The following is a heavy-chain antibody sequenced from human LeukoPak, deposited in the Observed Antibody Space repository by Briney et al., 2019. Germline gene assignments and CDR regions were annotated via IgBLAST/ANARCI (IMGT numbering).Heavy chain of an antibody. D-gene: IGHD3-10*01. CDR2: ISPGGGTT. V-gene: IGHV3-23*01. Sequence: GSLSLSCVVSGFSFASEAMSWVRPSPGRGLEWVSSISPGGGTTYYADSVKGRFTISRDNSKNTLYVQINSLRAEDTAIYYCAKSRSGSANWALRIFDNWGQGTLVTVSS. CDR3: AKSRSGSANWALRIFDN. J-gene: IGHJ4*02. CDR1: GFSFASEA.